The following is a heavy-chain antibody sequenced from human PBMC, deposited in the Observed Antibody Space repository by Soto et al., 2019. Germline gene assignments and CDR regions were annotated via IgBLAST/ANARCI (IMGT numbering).Heavy chain of an antibody. Sequence: ASVKVSCKASGYTFTGYYMHWVRQAPGQGLEWMGWINPNSGGTNYAQKFQGRVTMTRDTSISTAYMELSRLRSDDTAVYYCARDLSPSIAALRGDYYYYGMDVWCQGTTVTVSS. V-gene: IGHV1-2*02. CDR2: INPNSGGT. CDR1: GYTFTGYY. D-gene: IGHD6-6*01. CDR3: ARDLSPSIAALRGDYYYYGMDV. J-gene: IGHJ6*02.